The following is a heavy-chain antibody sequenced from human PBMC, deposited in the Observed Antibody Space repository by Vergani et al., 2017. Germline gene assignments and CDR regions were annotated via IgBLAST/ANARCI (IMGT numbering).Heavy chain of an antibody. Sequence: EVQLVESGGGLVQPGGSLKLSCAASGFTFSGSAMHWVRQASGKGLEWVGRIRSKANSYATAYAASVKGRFTISRDDSKNTAYLQMNSLKTEDTAVYYCTSICSSTSCRRRYYYYYMDVWGKGP. CDR2: IRSKANSYAT. J-gene: IGHJ6*03. V-gene: IGHV3-73*01. D-gene: IGHD2-2*01. CDR1: GFTFSGSA. CDR3: TSICSSTSCRRRYYYYYMDV.